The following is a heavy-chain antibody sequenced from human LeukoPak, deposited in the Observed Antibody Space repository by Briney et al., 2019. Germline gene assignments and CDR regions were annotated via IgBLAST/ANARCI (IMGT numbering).Heavy chain of an antibody. J-gene: IGHJ6*03. V-gene: IGHV3-64*01. Sequence: PGGSLRLSCAASGFTFSSYAMHWVRQAPGKGLEYVSAISSNGGSTYYANSVKGRFTISRDNSKNTLYLQMGSLRAEDMAVYYCARDRDRKRLSYYYMDVWGKGPRSPSP. D-gene: IGHD1-14*01. CDR3: ARDRDRKRLSYYYMDV. CDR1: GFTFSSYA. CDR2: ISSNGGST.